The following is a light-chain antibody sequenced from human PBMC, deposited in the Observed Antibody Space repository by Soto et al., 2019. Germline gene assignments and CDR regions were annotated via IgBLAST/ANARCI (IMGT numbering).Light chain of an antibody. J-gene: IGKJ1*01. CDR2: AAS. Sequence: EIVMTQSPATLSVSPGERATLCCRATESVSSNLAWYQQKPGQAPRLLIYAASTRATGIPARFSGSGSGTEFTLTVSSRQPEDVAVYYCQQYDNWPPWTFGQGTKVEVK. CDR3: QQYDNWPPWT. V-gene: IGKV3-15*01. CDR1: ESVSSN.